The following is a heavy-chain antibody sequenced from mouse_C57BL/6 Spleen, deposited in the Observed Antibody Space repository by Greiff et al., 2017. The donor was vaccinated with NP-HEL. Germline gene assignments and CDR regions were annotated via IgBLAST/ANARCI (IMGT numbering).Heavy chain of an antibody. V-gene: IGHV5-4*03. CDR1: GFTFSSYA. Sequence: EVKLMESGGGLVTPGGSLKLSCAASGFTFSSYAMSWVRQTPEKRLEWVATISDGGSYTYYPDNVTGRFTISRDNAKSNLYLQLSHLKSEDTAMYYCARGRDGYDEMDHWGQGTSVTVSS. J-gene: IGHJ4*01. CDR3: ARGRDGYDEMDH. CDR2: ISDGGSYT. D-gene: IGHD2-2*01.